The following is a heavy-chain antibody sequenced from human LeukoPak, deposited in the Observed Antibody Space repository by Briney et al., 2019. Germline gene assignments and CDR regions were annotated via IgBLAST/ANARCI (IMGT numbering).Heavy chain of an antibody. V-gene: IGHV4-59*01. CDR2: IYYSGST. D-gene: IGHD1-26*01. CDR3: ARGDVGAHGRVFDY. Sequence: KPSETLSLTCTVSGGPISSYYWSWIRQPPGKGLEWIGYIYYSGSTNYNPSLKSRGTISVDTSKNQFSLKLSSVTAADTAVYYCARGDVGAHGRVFDYWGQGTLVTVSS. J-gene: IGHJ4*02. CDR1: GGPISSYY.